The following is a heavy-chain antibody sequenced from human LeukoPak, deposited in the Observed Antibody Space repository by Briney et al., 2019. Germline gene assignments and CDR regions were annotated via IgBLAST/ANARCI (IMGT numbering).Heavy chain of an antibody. J-gene: IGHJ5*02. D-gene: IGHD1-1*01. V-gene: IGHV1-2*02. CDR3: AEDVGRTGTNCFDP. Sequence: ASVKVSCKPSGDTFTANYLHWVRQAPGQGLEWLGWINLNTGYTKYAQKSQGRVTMTRDTSTSSAFMELSRLRSDDTAVYFCAEDVGRTGTNCFDPWGQGTLVTVSS. CDR2: INLNTGYT. CDR1: GDTFTANY.